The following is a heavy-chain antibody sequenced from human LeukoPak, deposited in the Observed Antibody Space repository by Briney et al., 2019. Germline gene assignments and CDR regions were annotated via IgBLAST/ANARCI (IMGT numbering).Heavy chain of an antibody. J-gene: IGHJ5*02. CDR1: GFTFSRYW. D-gene: IGHD3-22*01. Sequence: GGSLRLSCAASGFTFSRYWIHWARQAPGKGLEWVSRINPDGSTTTYANSVKGRFTISRDNAKNTVYLQMNSLRAEDTALYHCVRVLSGSWDWFDPWGQGTLVTVSS. CDR3: VRVLSGSWDWFDP. CDR2: INPDGSTT. V-gene: IGHV3-74*01.